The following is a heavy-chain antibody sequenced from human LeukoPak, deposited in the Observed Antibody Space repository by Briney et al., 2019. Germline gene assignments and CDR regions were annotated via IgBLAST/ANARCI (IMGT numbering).Heavy chain of an antibody. V-gene: IGHV4-59*12. Sequence: PSETLSLTCTVSGGSISSYYWSWIRQPPGKGLEWIGYIYHSGSTYYNPSLKSRVTISVDRSKNQFSLKLSSVTAADTAVYYCARWRGRGYSGYVDDYWGQGTLVTVSS. J-gene: IGHJ4*02. CDR1: GGSISSYY. CDR3: ARWRGRGYSGYVDDY. CDR2: IYHSGST. D-gene: IGHD5-12*01.